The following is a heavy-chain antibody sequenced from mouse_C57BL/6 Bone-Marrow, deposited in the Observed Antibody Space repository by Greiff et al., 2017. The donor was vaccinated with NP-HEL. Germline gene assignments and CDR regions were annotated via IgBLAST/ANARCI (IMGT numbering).Heavy chain of an antibody. D-gene: IGHD2-1*01. CDR3: ARGYYGNPLFAY. V-gene: IGHV1-82*01. CDR1: GYAFSSSW. J-gene: IGHJ3*01. CDR2: IYPGDGDT. Sequence: QVQLQQSGPELVKPGASVKISCKASGYAFSSSWINWVKQRPGKGLEWIGRIYPGDGDTNYNGKFKGKATLTADKSSSTAYMQLSSLTSEDSAVYFCARGYYGNPLFAYWGQGTLVTVSA.